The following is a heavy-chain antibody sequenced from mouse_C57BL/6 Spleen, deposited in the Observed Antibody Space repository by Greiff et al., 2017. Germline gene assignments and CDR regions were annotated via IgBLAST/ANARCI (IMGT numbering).Heavy chain of an antibody. CDR2: INPYNGDT. J-gene: IGHJ2*01. V-gene: IGHV1-20*01. CDR3: ARWLPFDY. Sequence: EVQLQQSGPELVQPGDSVKISCKASGYSFTGYFMNWVMQSHGKSLEWIGRINPYNGDTFYNQKFKGKATLTVDKSSSTAHMELRSLTSEDSAVYYCARWLPFDYWGQGTTLTVSS. D-gene: IGHD2-2*01. CDR1: GYSFTGYF.